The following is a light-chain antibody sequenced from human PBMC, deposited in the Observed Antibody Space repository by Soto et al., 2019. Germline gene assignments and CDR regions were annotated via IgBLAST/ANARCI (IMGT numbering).Light chain of an antibody. CDR3: RELNFYPPA. CDR1: QGISTD. Sequence: DVQLTQSPTFLSASVGDRVTITCRASQGISTDLAWYQQKPGKAPKLLIYAASTLQSGVPSRFSGSGLGTEFTLTVSGLQPEDSATYYCRELNFYPPAFGPGTKVDIK. V-gene: IGKV1-9*01. J-gene: IGKJ3*01. CDR2: AAS.